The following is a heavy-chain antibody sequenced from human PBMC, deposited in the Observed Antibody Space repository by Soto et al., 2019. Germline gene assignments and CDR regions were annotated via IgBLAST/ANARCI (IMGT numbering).Heavy chain of an antibody. CDR1: GDSVSSNSAA. V-gene: IGHV6-1*01. Sequence: SQTLSLTCAISGDSVSSNSAAWNWIRQSPSRGLEWLGRTYYRSKWYNDYAVSVESRITINPDTSKNQFSLQLNSVTPEDTAVYYCARDLTPTINYYDSSGYFSGLDYWGQGTLVTVSS. J-gene: IGHJ4*02. D-gene: IGHD3-22*01. CDR3: ARDLTPTINYYDSSGYFSGLDY. CDR2: TYYRSKWYN.